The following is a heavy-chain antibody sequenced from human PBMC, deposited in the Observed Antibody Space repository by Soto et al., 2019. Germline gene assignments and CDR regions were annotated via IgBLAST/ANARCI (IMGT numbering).Heavy chain of an antibody. D-gene: IGHD2-15*01. CDR2: ISNRGDT. Sequence: EVQLVESGGGLVQPGGSLRLSCTASGFIVSDTYVNWVRQAPGKGLEWVSVISNRGDTHYADSVRGRFSLSRDIYVNTLHLQMNNLRVEDTAVYYCAREPRYCRGGSCSITGDAYDIWGQGTMVTVSS. CDR3: AREPRYCRGGSCSITGDAYDI. CDR1: GFIVSDTY. V-gene: IGHV3-66*01. J-gene: IGHJ3*02.